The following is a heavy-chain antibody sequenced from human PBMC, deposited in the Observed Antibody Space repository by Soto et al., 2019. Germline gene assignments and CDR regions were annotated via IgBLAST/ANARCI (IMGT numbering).Heavy chain of an antibody. CDR3: AADLSISPFYDSSGYYLDY. V-gene: IGHV1-58*01. CDR2: IVVGSGNT. D-gene: IGHD3-22*01. J-gene: IGHJ4*02. CDR1: GFTFTSSA. Sequence: SVKVSCKASGFTFTSSAVQWVRQARGQRLEWIGWIVVGSGNTNYAQKFQERVTITRDMSTSTAYMELSSLRSEDTAVYYCAADLSISPFYDSSGYYLDYWAQGTLVPVSS.